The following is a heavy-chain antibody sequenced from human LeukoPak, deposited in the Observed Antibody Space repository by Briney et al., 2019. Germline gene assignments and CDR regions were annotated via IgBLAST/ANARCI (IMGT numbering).Heavy chain of an antibody. V-gene: IGHV3-53*01. CDR1: GFTVSSNY. CDR3: ARVRRFGELYLVY. Sequence: GGSLRLSCAASGFTVSSNYMSWVRQAPGQGLEWVSVIYSAGSTYSADSVKGRFTISRDNSKNTLYLRMNSLRAEDTAVYYCARVRRFGELYLVYWGQGTLVTVSS. CDR2: IYSAGST. J-gene: IGHJ4*02. D-gene: IGHD3-10*01.